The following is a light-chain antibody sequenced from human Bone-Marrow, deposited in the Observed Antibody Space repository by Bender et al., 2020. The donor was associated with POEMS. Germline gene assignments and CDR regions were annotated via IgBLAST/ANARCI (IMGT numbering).Light chain of an antibody. V-gene: IGLV2-8*01. Sequence: QSALTQPASVSGSPGQSVTISCTGTSSDVGGYNYVSWYQQYPGKAPKLMIYEVSTRPSGVPDRFYGAKSGNTASLTVTGLQAEDEADYYCFSYGGTYTWVFGGGTELTVL. CDR2: EVS. CDR3: FSYGGTYTWV. CDR1: SSDVGGYNY. J-gene: IGLJ3*02.